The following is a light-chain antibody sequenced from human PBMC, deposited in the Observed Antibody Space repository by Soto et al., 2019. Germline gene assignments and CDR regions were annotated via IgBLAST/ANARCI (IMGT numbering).Light chain of an antibody. CDR2: TAS. CDR3: QQAHSFPLT. CDR1: QDIGTR. V-gene: IGKV1D-12*01. Sequence: DIQVTQSPSSVSASVGDRVTITCRTGQDIGTRLAWYQHTPGRAPKLLISTASTLQSGVPSRFSGRGSGTELTLTISSLQPEDFATYYCQQAHSFPLTFGGGTKVDIK. J-gene: IGKJ4*01.